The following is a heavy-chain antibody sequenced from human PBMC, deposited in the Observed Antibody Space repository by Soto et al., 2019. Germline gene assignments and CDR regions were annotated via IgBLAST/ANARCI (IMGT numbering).Heavy chain of an antibody. CDR1: GGSISSYY. CDR2: IYYSGST. D-gene: IGHD6-19*01. V-gene: IGHV4-59*01. J-gene: IGHJ6*02. Sequence: QVQLQESGPGLVKPSETLSLTCTVSGGSISSYYWSWIRQPPGKGLEWIGYIYYSGSTNYNPSLKSRVTRSVDTSKKQFSLKLSSVTAADTAVYYCARDQSSGWYSGTRYYYGMDVWGQGTTVTVSS. CDR3: ARDQSSGWYSGTRYYYGMDV.